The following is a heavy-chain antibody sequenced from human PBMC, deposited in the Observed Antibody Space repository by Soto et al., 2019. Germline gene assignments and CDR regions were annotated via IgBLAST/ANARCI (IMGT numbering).Heavy chain of an antibody. V-gene: IGHV3-48*01. CDR3: ARELSSGCNVYYYRDV. CDR2: ISSSRSAI. J-gene: IGHJ6*03. D-gene: IGHD3-22*01. CDR1: GFSISGYA. Sequence: EVQLVESGGGLVPPGGSLRLSCSASGFSISGYALNWVRQAPGKGPEWVSCISSSRSAIDYAGSVKGRFSISRDNGKNSLYLQMNSLRAEDTAVYYCARELSSGCNVYYYRDVCGKGTTFTVS.